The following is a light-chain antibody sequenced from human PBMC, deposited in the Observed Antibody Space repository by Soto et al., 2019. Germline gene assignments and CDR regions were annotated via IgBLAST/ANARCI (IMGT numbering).Light chain of an antibody. CDR2: ESN. Sequence: NFMLTQPHSVSESQGKTVTISCTRSSGSIASNYVQWFQQRPGSAPTTVLYESNQRPSGVPDRFSGSIDSSSNSASLTISGLKTEDEADYYCQSYDSNNQVFGGGTELTVL. CDR3: QSYDSNNQV. V-gene: IGLV6-57*04. J-gene: IGLJ3*02. CDR1: SGSIASNY.